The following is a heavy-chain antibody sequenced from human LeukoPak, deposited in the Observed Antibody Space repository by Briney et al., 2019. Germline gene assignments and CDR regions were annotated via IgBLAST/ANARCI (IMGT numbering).Heavy chain of an antibody. CDR3: ARVVVPAAMGAFDI. D-gene: IGHD2-2*01. V-gene: IGHV4-39*07. CDR2: IYYSGST. J-gene: IGHJ3*02. CDR1: GGSISSSSYY. Sequence: SETLSLTCTVSGGSISSSSYYWGWIRQPPGKGLEWIGSIYYSGSTYYNPSLKSRVTISVDTSKNQFSLKLSSVTAADTAVYYCARVVVPAAMGAFDIWGQGTLVTVSS.